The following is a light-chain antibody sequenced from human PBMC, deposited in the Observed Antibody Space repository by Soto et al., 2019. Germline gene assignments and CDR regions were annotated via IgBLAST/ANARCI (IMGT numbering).Light chain of an antibody. CDR3: QKYNSAPHT. CDR1: QGISYY. Sequence: DIQMTQSPSSLSASVGDRVTITCRASQGISYYLAWYQQKPGKVPKLLIYAASTLQSGVPSRFSGSGSGTDFTLIISSLQPEDVATYYCQKYNSAPHTFGPGTKVDIK. J-gene: IGKJ3*01. V-gene: IGKV1-27*01. CDR2: AAS.